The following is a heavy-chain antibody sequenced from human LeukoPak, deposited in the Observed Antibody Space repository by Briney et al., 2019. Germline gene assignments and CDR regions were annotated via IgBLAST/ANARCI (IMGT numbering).Heavy chain of an antibody. CDR2: INTYNGNT. D-gene: IGHD1-14*01. CDR3: ARGLGHRDYFHY. J-gene: IGHJ4*02. V-gene: IGHV1-18*01. Sequence: ASVKVSCKASGYTSTNYDITWVRQAPGQGLEWMGWINTYNGNTNYAQNLQGRVTMTTDTSTSTAYMELRSLRSDDTAVYYCARGLGHRDYFHYWGQGTLVTVSS. CDR1: GYTSTNYD.